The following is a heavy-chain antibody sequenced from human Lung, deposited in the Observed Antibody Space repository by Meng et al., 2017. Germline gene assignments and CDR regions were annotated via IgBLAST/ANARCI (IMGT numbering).Heavy chain of an antibody. J-gene: IGHJ4*02. CDR2: IKSKTDGETT. CDR1: GFTVSSAW. V-gene: IGHV3-15*01. D-gene: IGHD3-22*01. CDR3: QWLSTHPPDC. Sequence: VVQVESGGGFVEPRGSFRLSCATSGFTVSSAWMSWVRQTPGKGLEWLGRIKSKTDGETTDYAAPVKGRFSISRDDAKNTLYLQMNSLKTEDTAVYYCQWLSTHPPDCWGQGTLVTVSS.